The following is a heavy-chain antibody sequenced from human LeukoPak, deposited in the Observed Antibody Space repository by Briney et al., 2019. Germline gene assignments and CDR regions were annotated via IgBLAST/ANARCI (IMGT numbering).Heavy chain of an antibody. CDR1: GRSISSYY. CDR3: ARFTPQGYGWGGYNRFDP. CDR2: IYYSGST. V-gene: IGHV4-59*01. Sequence: SETLSLTCTVSGRSISSYYWNWIRQPPGKGLEWIGYIYYSGSTNYNPSLKSRVTISLDTSKNQFSLNLASVTAADTAVYYCARFTPQGYGWGGYNRFDPWGQGTLVTVSS. D-gene: IGHD3-16*01. J-gene: IGHJ5*02.